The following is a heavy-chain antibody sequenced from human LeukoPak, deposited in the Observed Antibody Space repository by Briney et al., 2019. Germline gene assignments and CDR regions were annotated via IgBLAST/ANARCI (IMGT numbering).Heavy chain of an antibody. CDR3: TTATVPPS. Sequence: GGSLRLSCAASGFTFSNAWMNWVRQAPGKGLEWVGRIQRKTGGGTTEYAAPVKGRFTISRDDSKNTVYLQMNTLTTEDTAVYYCTTATVPPSWGQGTLVTVSS. CDR2: IQRKTGGGTT. J-gene: IGHJ4*02. D-gene: IGHD4-17*01. V-gene: IGHV3-15*01. CDR1: GFTFSNAW.